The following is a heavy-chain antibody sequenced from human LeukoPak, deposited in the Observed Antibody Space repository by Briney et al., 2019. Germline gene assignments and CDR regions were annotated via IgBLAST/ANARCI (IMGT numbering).Heavy chain of an antibody. CDR2: IIPIFGTA. CDR3: ATTSCYQVCYYYMDV. CDR1: GYTFTSYA. D-gene: IGHD2-2*01. V-gene: IGHV1-69*13. Sequence: ASVKVSCKASGYTFTSYAISWVRQAPGQGLEWMGGIIPIFGTADYAQKFQGRVTITADESTSTAYMELSSLRSEDTAVYYCATTSCYQVCYYYMDVWGKGTTVTVSS. J-gene: IGHJ6*03.